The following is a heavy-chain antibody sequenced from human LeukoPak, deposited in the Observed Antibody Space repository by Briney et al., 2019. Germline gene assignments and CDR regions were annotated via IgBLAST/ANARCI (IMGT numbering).Heavy chain of an antibody. CDR1: GYTFTAYY. CDR3: ARSDQQMAYDAFDI. J-gene: IGHJ3*02. Sequence: ASVKVSCKASGYTFTAYYMHWVRQAPGQGLEWMGWINCNSGGTKYAQIFQGRVTMTRDTSFGTAYMELSRLRSDDTAVYYCARSDQQMAYDAFDIWGQGTVVTVSS. D-gene: IGHD5-24*01. V-gene: IGHV1-2*02. CDR2: INCNSGGT.